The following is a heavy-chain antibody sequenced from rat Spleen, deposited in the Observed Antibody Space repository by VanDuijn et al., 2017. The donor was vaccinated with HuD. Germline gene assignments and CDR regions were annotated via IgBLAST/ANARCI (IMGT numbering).Heavy chain of an antibody. CDR1: GFSLTSNG. J-gene: IGHJ2*01. V-gene: IGHV2-72*01. Sequence: QVQLKESGPGLVQPSQTLSLTCTVSGFSLTSNGVSWVRQPLGKGLVWMGIIWAGGSTNYNSAVQSRLSISRDTSKSQVFLKMNSLQPEDTGTYYCARANFDYWGHGVMVTVSS. CDR3: ARANFDY. CDR2: IWAGGST.